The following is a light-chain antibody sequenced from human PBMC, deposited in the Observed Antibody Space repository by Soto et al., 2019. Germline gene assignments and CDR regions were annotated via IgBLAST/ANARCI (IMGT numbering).Light chain of an antibody. CDR3: QSYDSSLSGSGV. J-gene: IGLJ2*01. CDR2: NND. CDR1: SSNIGAGYD. Sequence: QSVLTQPPSVSGVPGQWVTISCTGSSSNIGAGYDVHWYQQLPGAAPKLLISNNDNRPSGVPDRFSGSKSGTSASLAITGLQPEDEADYYCQSYDSSLSGSGVFGGGTQLTVL. V-gene: IGLV1-40*01.